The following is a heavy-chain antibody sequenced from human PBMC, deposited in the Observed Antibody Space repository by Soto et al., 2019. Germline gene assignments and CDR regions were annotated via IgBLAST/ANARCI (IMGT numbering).Heavy chain of an antibody. Sequence: QVQLVQSGAEVKKPGASVKVSCKASGYTFTSYAMHWVRKAPGQRREWMGWINAGNGNTKYSQNLQGRVTITRDTSASTAYMELSSLRSEDTAVYYCARRGYYDFWSGSDTAYDYWGQGTLVTVSS. D-gene: IGHD3-3*01. CDR1: GYTFTSYA. CDR2: INAGNGNT. CDR3: ARRGYYDFWSGSDTAYDY. V-gene: IGHV1-3*01. J-gene: IGHJ4*02.